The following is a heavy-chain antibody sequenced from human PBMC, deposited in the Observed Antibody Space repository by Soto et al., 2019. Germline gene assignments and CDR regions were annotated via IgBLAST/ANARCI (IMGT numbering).Heavy chain of an antibody. D-gene: IGHD5-18*01. V-gene: IGHV4-39*01. CDR2: MYYSGST. CDR3: ARSFREYSYDWFDP. Sequence: QVQLKESGPGLVKPTETLSLTCSVSGGSISRSTYYWGWVRQPPGKGLEWIGSMYYSGSTYYNPSLRSRVTISVDTSKKQFSLKLSSVTAADTAVYYCARSFREYSYDWFDPWGQGTLVTVPS. J-gene: IGHJ5*02. CDR1: GGSISRSTYY.